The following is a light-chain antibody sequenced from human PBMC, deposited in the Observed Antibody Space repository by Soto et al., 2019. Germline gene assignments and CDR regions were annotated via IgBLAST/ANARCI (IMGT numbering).Light chain of an antibody. J-gene: IGLJ3*02. Sequence: QAVVTQEPSLTVSPGGTVTLTCASSTGPVTSDYYPNWFQQKPGQAPRALIYGTSNRHSWTPARFSGSLLGGKAALTLSGVQSEDEAGYYCLLFYGGAHRVFGGGTKLTVL. V-gene: IGLV7-43*01. CDR2: GTS. CDR3: LLFYGGAHRV. CDR1: TGPVTSDYY.